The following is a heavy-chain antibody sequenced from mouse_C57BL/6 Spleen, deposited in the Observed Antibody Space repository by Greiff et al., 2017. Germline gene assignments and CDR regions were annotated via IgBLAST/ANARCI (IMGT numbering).Heavy chain of an antibody. V-gene: IGHV1-72*01. CDR2: IDPNSGGT. Sequence: QVQLQQPGAELVKPGASVKLSCKASGYTFTSYWMHWVKQRPGRGLEWIGRIDPNSGGTKYNEKFKSKDTLTVDKPSSTAYMQLSSLTSEDSAVYYCARSLTTVVGDPWYFDVWGTGTTVTVSS. D-gene: IGHD1-1*01. CDR3: ARSLTTVVGDPWYFDV. J-gene: IGHJ1*03. CDR1: GYTFTSYW.